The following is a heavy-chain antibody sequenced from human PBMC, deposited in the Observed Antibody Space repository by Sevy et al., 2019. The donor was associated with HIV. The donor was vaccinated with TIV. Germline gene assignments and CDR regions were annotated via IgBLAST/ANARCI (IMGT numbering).Heavy chain of an antibody. CDR1: GFIFNSYW. CDR2: IKQDGSEK. D-gene: IGHD6-19*01. CDR3: AREPPSGGWYYFDY. V-gene: IGHV3-7*01. J-gene: IGHJ4*02. Sequence: GGSLRLSCEGSGFIFNSYWMSWVRQAPGKGLEWVANIKQDGSEKYYVDSVKGRFTISRDNAKNSLYLQMNSLRAEDTAVYYCAREPPSGGWYYFDYWGQGTLVTVSS.